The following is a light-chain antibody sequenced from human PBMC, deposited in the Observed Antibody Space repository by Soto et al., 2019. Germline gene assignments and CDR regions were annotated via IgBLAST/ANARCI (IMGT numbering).Light chain of an antibody. Sequence: EIVLTQSPATLSLSPGERATLSCSASQSVSTSLAWYQQKPGQAPRLLIYDASNRATDIPVRFSGSGSGTDFTLTISSLEPEDFAVYYCQQRSNWPSTFGQGTKLEIK. J-gene: IGKJ2*01. CDR3: QQRSNWPST. CDR1: QSVSTS. CDR2: DAS. V-gene: IGKV3-11*01.